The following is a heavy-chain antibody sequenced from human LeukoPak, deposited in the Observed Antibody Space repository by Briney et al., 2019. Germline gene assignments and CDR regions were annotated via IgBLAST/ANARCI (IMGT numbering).Heavy chain of an antibody. J-gene: IGHJ4*02. CDR3: ARVEASGYDYGAFDY. D-gene: IGHD5-12*01. V-gene: IGHV3-53*01. CDR1: GFTVSSNY. CDR2: IYSGGST. Sequence: GGSLRLSCAASGFTVSSNYMSWVRQAPGKGLEWVSVIYSGGSTYYADSVKGRFTISRDNAKNSLYLQMNSLRAEDTAVYYCARVEASGYDYGAFDYWGQGTLVTVSS.